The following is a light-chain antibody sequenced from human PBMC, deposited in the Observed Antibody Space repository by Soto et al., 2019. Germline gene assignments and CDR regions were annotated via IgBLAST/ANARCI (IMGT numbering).Light chain of an antibody. V-gene: IGLV4-60*03. Sequence: QSVLTQSSSASASLGSSVKLTCTLSSGHSSYIIAWHQQQPGKAPRYLMKLEGSGSYNKGSGVPDRFSGSSSGADRYLTISNLQSEDEADYYCETWDSNTHFFGGGTKVTVL. CDR1: SGHSSYI. J-gene: IGLJ2*01. CDR2: LEGSGSY. CDR3: ETWDSNTHF.